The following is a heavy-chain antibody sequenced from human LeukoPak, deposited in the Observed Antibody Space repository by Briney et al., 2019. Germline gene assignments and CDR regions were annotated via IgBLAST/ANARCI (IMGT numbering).Heavy chain of an antibody. CDR3: ARGEALREAKNHWWFDL. J-gene: IGHJ2*01. V-gene: IGHV4-34*01. CDR1: GDSVRLYN. D-gene: IGHD5-24*01. CDR2: TTHSGST. Sequence: SETLSLTCAVYGDSVRLYNWNWIRQPPGKGLEWIGKTTHSGSTAYNPSLKGRVTMSIDKSKNQLSLQLTSVTAADTAVYFCARGEALREAKNHWWFDLWGRGTLVTVSS.